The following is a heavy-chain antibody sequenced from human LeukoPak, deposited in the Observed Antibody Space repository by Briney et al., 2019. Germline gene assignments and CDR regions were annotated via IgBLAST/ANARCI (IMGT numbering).Heavy chain of an antibody. Sequence: PGGSLRLSCAASGFTVSSNYMGWVRQAPGKGLEWVSFIYSDNTHYSDSVKGRFTISRDNSKNTLYLQMNSLRAEDTAVYYCARRAGAYSHPYDYWGQGTLVTVSS. D-gene: IGHD4/OR15-4a*01. CDR3: ARRAGAYSHPYDY. J-gene: IGHJ4*02. CDR2: IYSDNT. V-gene: IGHV3-53*01. CDR1: GFTVSSNY.